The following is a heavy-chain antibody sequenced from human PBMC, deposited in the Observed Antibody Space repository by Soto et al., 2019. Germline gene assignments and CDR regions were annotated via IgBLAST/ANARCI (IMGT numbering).Heavy chain of an antibody. CDR3: ARDRGLELRPDWYFDL. Sequence: QVQLVESGGGVVQPGRSLRLSCAASGFTFSSYGMHWVRQAPGKGLEWVAVIWYDGSNKYYADSVKGRFTISRDNSKNTLYLQMNSLRAEDTAVYHCARDRGLELRPDWYFDLWGRGTLVTVSS. J-gene: IGHJ2*01. CDR1: GFTFSSYG. V-gene: IGHV3-33*01. CDR2: IWYDGSNK. D-gene: IGHD1-7*01.